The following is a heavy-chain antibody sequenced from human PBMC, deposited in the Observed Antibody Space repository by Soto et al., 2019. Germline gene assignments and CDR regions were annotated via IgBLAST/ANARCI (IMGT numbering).Heavy chain of an antibody. V-gene: IGHV3-49*03. D-gene: IGHD6-13*01. CDR1: GFTFGDYA. CDR3: TRDAGGSSSWFYYFDY. J-gene: IGHJ4*02. Sequence: GGSLRLSCTASGFTFGDYAMSWFRQAPGKGLEWVGFIRSKAYGGTTEYAASVKGRFTISRDDSKSIAHLQMNSLKTEDTAVYYCTRDAGGSSSWFYYFDYWGQGTLVTVSS. CDR2: IRSKAYGGTT.